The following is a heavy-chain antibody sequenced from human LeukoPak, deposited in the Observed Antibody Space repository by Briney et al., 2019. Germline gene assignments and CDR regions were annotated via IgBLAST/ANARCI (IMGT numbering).Heavy chain of an antibody. D-gene: IGHD2-15*01. Sequence: GASVTVSFKASGGTFISYAISWVRQAPGQGLEWMGGIIPIFGTANYAQKFQGRVTITADKSTSTAYMELSSLRSEDTAVYYCARFVVPTLGYCSGGSCYGGYMDVWGKGTTVTVSS. V-gene: IGHV1-69*06. CDR3: ARFVVPTLGYCSGGSCYGGYMDV. CDR1: GGTFISYA. CDR2: IIPIFGTA. J-gene: IGHJ6*03.